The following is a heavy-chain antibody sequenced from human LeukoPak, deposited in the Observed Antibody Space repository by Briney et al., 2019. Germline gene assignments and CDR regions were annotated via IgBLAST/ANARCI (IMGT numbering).Heavy chain of an antibody. CDR1: GFTLSSYA. D-gene: IGHD3-22*01. V-gene: IGHV3-23*01. Sequence: PGGSLRLSCTASGFTLSSYAMSWVRQAPGEGLEWVSTISGSADNTNYADSVKGRFTISRDNSKNTLYLQMNSLRAEDTAVYYCARDMYYYDSSGYPPDAFDIWGQGTMVTVSS. J-gene: IGHJ3*02. CDR3: ARDMYYYDSSGYPPDAFDI. CDR2: ISGSADNT.